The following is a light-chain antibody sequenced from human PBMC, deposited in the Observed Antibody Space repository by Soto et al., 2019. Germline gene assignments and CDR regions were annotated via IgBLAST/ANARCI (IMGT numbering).Light chain of an antibody. CDR1: SSNIGAGYD. V-gene: IGLV1-40*01. CDR3: QSYDSSLSGWV. J-gene: IGLJ3*02. CDR2: GNS. Sequence: QAVVTQPPSVSGAPGQRVTISCTESSSNIGAGYDVHWYQQLPGTAPKLLIYGNSNRPSGVPDRFSGSKSGTSASLAITGLQAEYEADYYCQSYDSSLSGWVFGGGTKLTVL.